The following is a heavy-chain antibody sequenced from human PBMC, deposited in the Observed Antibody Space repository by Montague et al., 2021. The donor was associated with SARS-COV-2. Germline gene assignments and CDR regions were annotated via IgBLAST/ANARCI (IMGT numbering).Heavy chain of an antibody. J-gene: IGHJ4*02. Sequence: ETLSLTCTVSGGSISSSSYYWGWIRQPPGKGLEWIGSIYYSGSTYYNPSLKSRVIISVDTSKNQFSLKLSSVTAADTAVYYCARHGKTRIAMIVVVIGYLDYWGQGTLVTVSS. CDR3: ARHGKTRIAMIVVVIGYLDY. CDR1: GGSISSSSYY. D-gene: IGHD3-22*01. V-gene: IGHV4-39*01. CDR2: IYYSGST.